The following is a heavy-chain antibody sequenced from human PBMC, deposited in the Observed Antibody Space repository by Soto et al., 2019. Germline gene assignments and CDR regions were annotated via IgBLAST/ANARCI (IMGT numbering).Heavy chain of an antibody. CDR2: IYYTGTT. CDR1: GGSVTSVDYF. Sequence: QVHLQESGPGLVKPSQTLSLTCTVSGGSVTSVDYFWTWVRQPPGKGLECIGYIYYTGTTYYNPFAESRLTMSVDRFNNHFTLDLKSMTRAETTAYYCARNFGRRNFGYYGIDVWGHGTTVTGYS. D-gene: IGHD1-7*01. J-gene: IGHJ6*01. V-gene: IGHV4-30-4*01. CDR3: ARNFGRRNFGYYGIDV.